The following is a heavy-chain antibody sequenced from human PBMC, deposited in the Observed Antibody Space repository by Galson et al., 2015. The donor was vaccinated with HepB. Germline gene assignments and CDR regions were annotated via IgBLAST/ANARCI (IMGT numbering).Heavy chain of an antibody. V-gene: IGHV6-1*01. Sequence: CAISGDSVSSNSAAWNWIRQSPSRGLEWLGRTYYRSKWYNDYAVSVKSRITINPNTSKNQFSLQLNSVTPEDTAVYYCARGEYSYGYALWTNWGQGTLVTVSS. CDR1: GDSVSSNSAA. D-gene: IGHD5-18*01. CDR3: ARGEYSYGYALWTN. CDR2: TYYRSKWYN. J-gene: IGHJ4*02.